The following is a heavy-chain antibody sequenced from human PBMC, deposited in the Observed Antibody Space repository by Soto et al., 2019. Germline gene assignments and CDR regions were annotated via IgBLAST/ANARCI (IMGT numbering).Heavy chain of an antibody. V-gene: IGHV1-69*13. CDR1: GGTFSSYA. CDR2: IIPIFGTA. J-gene: IGHJ6*02. Sequence: GASVKVSCKASGGTFSSYAISWVRQAPGQGLEWMGGIIPIFGTANYAQKFQGRVTITADESTSTAYMELSSLRSEDTAVYYCARDYYDSSGYGSYYYYYGMDVWGQGTTVTVSS. CDR3: ARDYYDSSGYGSYYYYYGMDV. D-gene: IGHD3-22*01.